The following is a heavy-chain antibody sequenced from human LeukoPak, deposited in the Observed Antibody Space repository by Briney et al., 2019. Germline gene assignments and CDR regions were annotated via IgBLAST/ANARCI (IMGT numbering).Heavy chain of an antibody. D-gene: IGHD3/OR15-3a*01. CDR1: GYTFTRHW. CDR3: ARTVATTLWAFDF. J-gene: IGHJ4*02. V-gene: IGHV5-51*01. CDR2: IYPGDSDT. Sequence: GESLKISCRGIGYTFTRHWIGWVRQMPGKGLEWMGIIYPGDSDTRYSPSFQGQLTISADTSSNTAYLHWSSLKASDTGIYYCARTVATTLWAFDFWGQGTLVTVSS.